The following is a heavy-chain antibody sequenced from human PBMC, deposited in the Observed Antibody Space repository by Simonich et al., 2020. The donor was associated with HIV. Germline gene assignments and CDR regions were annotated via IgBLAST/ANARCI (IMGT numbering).Heavy chain of an antibody. Sequence: GGSLRLSCAASGFTFSKYWMSWVRQAPGKGLEWVANIKQDGSEKYYVDSVKGRFTISRDNAKNSLYLQMNSLRAEDTAVYYCARDGYSYGYSYYFDYWGQGTLVTVSS. CDR2: IKQDGSEK. J-gene: IGHJ4*02. CDR1: GFTFSKYW. D-gene: IGHD5-18*01. CDR3: ARDGYSYGYSYYFDY. V-gene: IGHV3-7*01.